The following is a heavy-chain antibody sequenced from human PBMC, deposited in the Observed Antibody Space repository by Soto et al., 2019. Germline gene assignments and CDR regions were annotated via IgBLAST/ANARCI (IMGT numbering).Heavy chain of an antibody. V-gene: IGHV1-69*08. CDR3: ARDRESSGWYSDY. CDR1: GGTFSSYT. Sequence: QVQLVQSGAEVKKPGSSVKVSCKASGGTFSSYTISWVRQAPGQGLEWMGRIIPILGIANYAQKFQGRVTITADKSTSTAYMELSSLRSEDTAVYYCARDRESSGWYSDYWGQGTLVTFSS. CDR2: IIPILGIA. J-gene: IGHJ4*02. D-gene: IGHD6-19*01.